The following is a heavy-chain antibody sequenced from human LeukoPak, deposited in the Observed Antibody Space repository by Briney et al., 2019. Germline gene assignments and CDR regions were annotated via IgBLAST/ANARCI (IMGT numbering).Heavy chain of an antibody. V-gene: IGHV4-39*01. CDR3: ARQIGFITMVRGVTAEYFQH. D-gene: IGHD3-10*01. CDR1: GGSISSSSYY. Sequence: PSETLSLTCTVSGGSISSSSYYWGWIRQPPGKGLEWIGSIYYSESTYYNPSLKSRVTISVDTSKNQFSLKLSSVTAADTAVYYCARQIGFITMVRGVTAEYFQHWGQGTLVTVSS. CDR2: IYYSEST. J-gene: IGHJ1*01.